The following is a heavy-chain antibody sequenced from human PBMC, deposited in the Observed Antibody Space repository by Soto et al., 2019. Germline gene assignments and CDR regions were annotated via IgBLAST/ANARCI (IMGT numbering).Heavy chain of an antibody. D-gene: IGHD6-19*01. V-gene: IGHV3-9*01. Sequence: EVQLVESGGGLVPPGRSLRLSCAASGFTFDEYAMHWVRQGPGKGLEWVSGINWNGGSIAYAGSVRGRFTISKDNAKKSLYLQMNSLRPEDTAFYYCPIRRIDSGWYRCFEYWGRGTLVTVSS. CDR1: GFTFDEYA. CDR2: INWNGGSI. J-gene: IGHJ4*01. CDR3: PIRRIDSGWYRCFEY.